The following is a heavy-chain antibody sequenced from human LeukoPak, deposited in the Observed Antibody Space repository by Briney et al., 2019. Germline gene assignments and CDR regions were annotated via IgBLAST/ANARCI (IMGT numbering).Heavy chain of an antibody. Sequence: GGSLRLSCAASGFAFSDHYMGWFRQAPGKGLEWVSYISGSGGTKYYADSVKGRFTISRDNAENSLSLQMNSLRAEDTAVYYCARRRSHYYFDYWGQGTLVTVSS. D-gene: IGHD5-12*01. CDR1: GFAFSDHY. J-gene: IGHJ4*02. V-gene: IGHV3-11*04. CDR2: ISGSGGTK. CDR3: ARRRSHYYFDY.